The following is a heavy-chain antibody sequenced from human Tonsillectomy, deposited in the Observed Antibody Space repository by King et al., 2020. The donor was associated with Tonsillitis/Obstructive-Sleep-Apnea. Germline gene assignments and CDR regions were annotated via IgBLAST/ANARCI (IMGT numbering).Heavy chain of an antibody. CDR1: GFTFDDYA. CDR3: ATDIPVAVPSDAFDF. CDR2: ITWNSGSI. V-gene: IGHV3-9*01. J-gene: IGHJ4*02. Sequence: VQLVEAGGGLVQPGRSLRLSCAASGFTFDDYAMHLVRHAPGKGLEWVSGITWNSGSIVYADSVKGRFTISRDNAKNSLYLKMNSLRAEDTALYYCATDIPVAVPSDAFDFWGQGTLVTVSS. D-gene: IGHD2-21*01.